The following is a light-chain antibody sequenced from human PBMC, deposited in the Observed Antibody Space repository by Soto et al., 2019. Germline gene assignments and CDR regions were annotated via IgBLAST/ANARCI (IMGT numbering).Light chain of an antibody. CDR2: QVT. J-gene: IGLJ1*01. Sequence: QSALTQPASVSGSPGQSITISCTGTSSDIGGYNLVSWYQQHPGEAPKLIIYQVTNRPSGVSNRFSGSKSGNTASLTVSGLQAEDEADYYCSSYAGSNNFYVFGTGTKVTVL. CDR3: SSYAGSNNFYV. CDR1: SSDIGGYNL. V-gene: IGLV2-14*01.